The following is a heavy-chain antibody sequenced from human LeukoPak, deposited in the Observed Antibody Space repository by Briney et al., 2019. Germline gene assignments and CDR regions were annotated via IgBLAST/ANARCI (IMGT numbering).Heavy chain of an antibody. V-gene: IGHV4-59*01. CDR3: AGGYGYAYYNYYYMDV. J-gene: IGHJ6*03. CDR2: IYNSGST. CDR1: GGSISSYY. Sequence: SETLSLTCIVSGGSISSYYWSWIRQPPGKGLEWIGYIYNSGSTNYNPSLKSRVTISVDTSKNQFSLKLSSVTAADTAVYYCAGGYGYAYYNYYYMDVWGKGTTVTVSS. D-gene: IGHD5-12*01.